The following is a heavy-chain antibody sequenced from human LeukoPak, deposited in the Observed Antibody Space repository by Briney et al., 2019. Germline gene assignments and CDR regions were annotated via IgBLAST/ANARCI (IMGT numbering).Heavy chain of an antibody. CDR1: GGSISSYY. Sequence: PSETLSLTCTVSGGSISSYYWSWIRQPPGKGLEWIGYIYYSGSTNYNPSLKSRVTISVDTSKNQFSLTLSSVTAADTAVYYCASYSRRGLLYSSSWYFDYWGQGTLVTVSS. D-gene: IGHD6-13*01. J-gene: IGHJ4*02. V-gene: IGHV4-59*01. CDR3: ASYSRRGLLYSSSWYFDY. CDR2: IYYSGST.